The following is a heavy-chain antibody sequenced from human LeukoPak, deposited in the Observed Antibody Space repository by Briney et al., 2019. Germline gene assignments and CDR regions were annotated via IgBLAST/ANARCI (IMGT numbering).Heavy chain of an antibody. CDR2: IYHSGST. CDR1: GYSISSGYY. J-gene: IGHJ6*03. CDR3: ARPRLYYYYYIDV. Sequence: SETLSLTCAVSGYSISSGYYWGWIRQPPGKGLEWIGRIYHSGSTYYNPSLKSRVTISVDTSKNQFSLKLSSVTAADTAVYYCARPRLYYYYYIDVWGKGTTVTVSS. V-gene: IGHV4-38-2*01.